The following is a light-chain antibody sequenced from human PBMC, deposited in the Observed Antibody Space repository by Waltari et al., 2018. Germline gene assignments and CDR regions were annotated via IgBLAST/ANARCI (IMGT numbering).Light chain of an antibody. J-gene: IGLJ2*01. Sequence: QPASVSGSPGQSITISCTGTSSDVGGYNYVSWYQQHPGKAPKLMIYDVSNRPSGVSNRFSGSKSGNTASLTISGLQAEDEADYYCSSYTSSSTLVFGGGTKLTVL. V-gene: IGLV2-14*03. CDR2: DVS. CDR3: SSYTSSSTLV. CDR1: SSDVGGYNY.